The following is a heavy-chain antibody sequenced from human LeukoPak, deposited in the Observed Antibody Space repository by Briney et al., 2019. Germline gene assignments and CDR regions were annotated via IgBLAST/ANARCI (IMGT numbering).Heavy chain of an antibody. V-gene: IGHV4-34*01. J-gene: IGHJ5*02. CDR3: ARHRVAARGYNWFDP. D-gene: IGHD6-6*01. Sequence: PSETLSLTCAVYGGSFSGYYWSWIRQPPGKGLEWIGEINHSGSTNYNPSLKSRVTISVDTSKNQFSLKLSSVTAADTAVYYCARHRVAARGYNWFDPWGQGTLVTVSS. CDR2: INHSGST. CDR1: GGSFSGYY.